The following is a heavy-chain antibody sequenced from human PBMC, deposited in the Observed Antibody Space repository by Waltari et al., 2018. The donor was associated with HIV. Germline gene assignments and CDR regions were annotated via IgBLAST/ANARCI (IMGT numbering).Heavy chain of an antibody. V-gene: IGHV4-39*01. CDR3: ADRYYYARTGSPDY. Sequence: QLQLQESGPGLVKPSETLSLTCTVSGGSITSSSYYWGWIRQPPGKGLEWIGNIYYSGSAYYNPALKSRVTISVDMSKNQFSLKLNSVTAADTAVYYCADRYYYARTGSPDYWGQGTLVTVSS. CDR1: GGSITSSSYY. CDR2: IYYSGSA. D-gene: IGHD3-22*01. J-gene: IGHJ4*02.